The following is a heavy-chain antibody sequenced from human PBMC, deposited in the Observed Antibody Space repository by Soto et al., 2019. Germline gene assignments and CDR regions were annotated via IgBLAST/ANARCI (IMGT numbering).Heavy chain of an antibody. CDR2: ISASNGDT. J-gene: IGHJ4*02. D-gene: IGHD3-9*01. V-gene: IGHV1-18*01. CDR1: GYIFTTYG. Sequence: GASVKVSCKASGYIFTTYGLSWVRQAPGQGLEWMGWISASNGDTIYAQKFQDRVTMTTDTSTNTAYMEFRSLTSDDTALYYCARDRGYTGYYAFFDYWGQGTLVTVSS. CDR3: ARDRGYTGYYAFFDY.